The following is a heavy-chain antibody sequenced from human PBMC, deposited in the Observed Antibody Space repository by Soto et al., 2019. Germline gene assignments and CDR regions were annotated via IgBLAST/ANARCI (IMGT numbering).Heavy chain of an antibody. Sequence: PSQTLSLTCAISRGNVSSNSTAWNWIRQSPSRDLEWLGRTYYRSRWYNDYAVSVKSRITINPDTSKNQFSLHFYSVTPEDTAVFYFAGTSWLPWYYIAVWGRGTTDPGS. V-gene: IGHV6-1*01. J-gene: IGHJ6*03. CDR2: TYYRSRWYN. D-gene: IGHD1-7*01. CDR3: AGTSWLPWYYIAV. CDR1: RGNVSSNSTA.